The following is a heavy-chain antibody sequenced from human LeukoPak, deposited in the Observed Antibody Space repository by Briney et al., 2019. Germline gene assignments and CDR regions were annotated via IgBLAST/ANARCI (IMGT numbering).Heavy chain of an antibody. V-gene: IGHV3-48*01. CDR2: ISSSSSTI. Sequence: PSETLSLTCAVYGGSFSGYYWSWVRQAPGKGLEWVSYISSSSSTIYYADSVKGRFTISRDNAKDSLYLQMNSLRAEDTAVYYCARSHYDSSGYYYRGAFDIWGQGTMVTVSS. CDR3: ARSHYDSSGYYYRGAFDI. CDR1: GGSFSGYY. J-gene: IGHJ3*02. D-gene: IGHD3-22*01.